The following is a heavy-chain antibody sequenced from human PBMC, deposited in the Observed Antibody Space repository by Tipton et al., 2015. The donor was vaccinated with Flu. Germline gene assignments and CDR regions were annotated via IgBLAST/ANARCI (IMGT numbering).Heavy chain of an antibody. V-gene: IGHV3-9*01. CDR3: AKDLRASPSLDYYYCPGMGV. CDR2: INRNGVSL. Sequence: SLRLSCTASGFTFDDFAMHWVRQAPGQGLEWVSSINRNGVSLDYADSVKGRFTISRDNAKNSLYLQMNSLRSEDTGFYYCAKDLRASPSLDYYYCPGMGVWGQGTTVPVSS. J-gene: IGHJ6*02. CDR1: GFTFDDFA.